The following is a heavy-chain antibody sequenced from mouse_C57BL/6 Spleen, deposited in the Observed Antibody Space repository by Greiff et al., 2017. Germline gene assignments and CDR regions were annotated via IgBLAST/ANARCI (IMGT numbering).Heavy chain of an antibody. J-gene: IGHJ1*03. CDR1: GYTFTSYW. V-gene: IGHV1-55*01. CDR3: ARWTSYYGSSYWYFDV. D-gene: IGHD1-1*01. CDR2: IYPGSGST. Sequence: QVQLKQPGAELVKPGASVKMSCKASGYTFTSYWITWVKQRPGQGLEWIGDIYPGSGSTNYNEKFKSKATLTVDTSSSTAYMQLSSLTSEDSAVYYCARWTSYYGSSYWYFDVWGTGTTVTGSS.